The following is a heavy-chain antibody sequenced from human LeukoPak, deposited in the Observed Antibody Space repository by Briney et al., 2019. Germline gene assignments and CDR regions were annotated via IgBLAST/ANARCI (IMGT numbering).Heavy chain of an antibody. V-gene: IGHV3-21*01. CDR1: RFTFSSYN. CDR2: ISSSSSYI. CDR3: AGVRALLGVFDV. Sequence: GGSLRLSCAASRFTFSSYNMNWVRQAPGTGLEWVSYISSSSSYIYYADSVKGRFTISRDNAKNTLYLQMNSLRAEETAVYYCAGVRALLGVFDVWGQGTMVTVSS. J-gene: IGHJ3*01. D-gene: IGHD1-1*01.